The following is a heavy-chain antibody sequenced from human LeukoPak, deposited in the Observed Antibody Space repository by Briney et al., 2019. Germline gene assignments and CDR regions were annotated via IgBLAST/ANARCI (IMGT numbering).Heavy chain of an antibody. Sequence: GGSLRLSCAASGFTFSSYAMHWVRQAPGKGLEWVAVISYDGSNKYYADSVKGRFTISRDKSRSTLYLQMNSLRAEDTAVYYCARARETGGRGSYIFDYWGQGTLVTVSS. V-gene: IGHV3-30-3*01. J-gene: IGHJ4*02. CDR3: ARARETGGRGSYIFDY. CDR1: GFTFSSYA. CDR2: ISYDGSNK. D-gene: IGHD1-26*01.